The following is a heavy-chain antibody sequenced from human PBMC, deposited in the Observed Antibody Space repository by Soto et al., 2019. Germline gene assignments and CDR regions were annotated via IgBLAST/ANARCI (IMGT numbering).Heavy chain of an antibody. CDR2: ISSSGSTI. Sequence: QPGGSLRLSCAASGFTFSSYEMNWVRQAPGKGLEWVSYISSSGSTIYYADSVKGRFTISRDNAKNSLYLQMNSLRAEDTAVYYCARSIGTTSYYYYGMDVWGQGTTVTVYS. J-gene: IGHJ6*02. CDR3: ARSIGTTSYYYYGMDV. V-gene: IGHV3-48*03. D-gene: IGHD1-7*01. CDR1: GFTFSSYE.